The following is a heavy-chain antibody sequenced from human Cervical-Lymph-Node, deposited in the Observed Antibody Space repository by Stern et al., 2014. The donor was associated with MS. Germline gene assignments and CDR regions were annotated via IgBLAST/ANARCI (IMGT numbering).Heavy chain of an antibody. V-gene: IGHV3-33*01. D-gene: IGHD1-7*01. CDR2: IWYDGNKK. J-gene: IGHJ4*02. CDR1: GFTFSNYG. Sequence: QVQLVQSGGGVVQPGRSLRLSCAASGFTFSNYGMHWVRQAPGKGLELLAVIWYDGNKKYYADAVKGRFTISRDNSKNTLFLQMSSLTAEDTALYYCARGNWNYEGMGYWGQGTLVTVSS. CDR3: ARGNWNYEGMGY.